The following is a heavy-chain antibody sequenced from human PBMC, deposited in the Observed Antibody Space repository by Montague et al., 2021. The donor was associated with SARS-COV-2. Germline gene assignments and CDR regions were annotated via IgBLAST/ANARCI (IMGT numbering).Heavy chain of an antibody. Sequence: SLRLSCAAPGFSFSSDAMPWFRQAPGRGLDWVAVISKDADLKYHADSLKGRLTISRDNSNSTLYLKMYSLKAEDTAIYYCARLDDYRDYSRGDWGQGTLVIVSS. CDR1: GFSFSSDA. CDR2: ISKDADLK. D-gene: IGHD4-17*01. V-gene: IGHV3-30*19. CDR3: ARLDDYRDYSRGD. J-gene: IGHJ4*02.